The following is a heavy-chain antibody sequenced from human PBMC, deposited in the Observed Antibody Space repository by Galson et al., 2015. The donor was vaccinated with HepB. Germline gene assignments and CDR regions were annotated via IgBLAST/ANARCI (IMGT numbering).Heavy chain of an antibody. Sequence: SLRLSCAASGFTFSTYWVTWVRQAPGKGLEWVANINQDGSETYYVDSVKGRFTISRDNAKNSLYLQMNSLRAEDTAMYYCAKGTTMTGVYWGQGTLVTVSS. CDR3: AKGTTMTGVY. V-gene: IGHV3-7*03. CDR1: GFTFSTYW. J-gene: IGHJ4*02. D-gene: IGHD1-7*01. CDR2: INQDGSET.